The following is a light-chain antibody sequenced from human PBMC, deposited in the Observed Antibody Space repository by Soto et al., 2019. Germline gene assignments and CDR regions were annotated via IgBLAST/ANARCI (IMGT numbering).Light chain of an antibody. CDR1: QSVSSSY. V-gene: IGKV3-20*01. Sequence: EIVLTQSPGTLSLSLGESATLSCRASQSVSSSYLAWYQQKPGQAPRLLISGASSRATGIPDRFSGSGSGTDFTLTISRLEPEDFAVYYCQQYGRSPPYTVGQGTKLEIK. CDR3: QQYGRSPPYT. J-gene: IGKJ2*01. CDR2: GAS.